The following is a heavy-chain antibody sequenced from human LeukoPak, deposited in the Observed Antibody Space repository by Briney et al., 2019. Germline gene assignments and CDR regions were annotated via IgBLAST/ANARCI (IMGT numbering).Heavy chain of an antibody. D-gene: IGHD4-17*01. CDR2: MNPNSGNT. V-gene: IGHV1-8*01. CDR1: GYTFTSYD. CDR3: ARAPAHSMTTVTTPDY. J-gene: IGHJ4*02. Sequence: ASVKVSCKASGYTFTSYDTNWVRQATGQGLEWMGWMNPNSGNTGYAQKFQGRVTMTRNTSISTAYMELSSLRSEDTAVYYCARAPAHSMTTVTTPDYWGQGTLVTVSS.